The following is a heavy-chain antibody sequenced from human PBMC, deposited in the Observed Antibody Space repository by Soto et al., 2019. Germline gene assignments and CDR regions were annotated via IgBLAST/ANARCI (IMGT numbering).Heavy chain of an antibody. D-gene: IGHD6-19*01. CDR1: GFTFSSYA. V-gene: IGHV3-64*01. CDR3: ARAGVSGWYDY. Sequence: EVQLVDSGGGLVQPGGSLRLSCEASGFTFSSYAMHWVRQARGKGLEYVSAINSNGGDTYYAKSVRGRFTISRDNSQNMLFLQMGSLRTDDMAVYYCARAGVSGWYDYWGQGTLVTVSS. J-gene: IGHJ4*02. CDR2: INSNGGDT.